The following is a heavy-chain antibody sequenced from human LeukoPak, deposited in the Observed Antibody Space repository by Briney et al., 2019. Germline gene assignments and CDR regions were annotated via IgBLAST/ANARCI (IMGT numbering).Heavy chain of an antibody. Sequence: GGSLRLSCAASGFTFSSYAMSWVRQAPGKGLEWVSAISGSGGSTYYADSVKGRFTIPRDNSKNTLYLQMNSLRAEDTAVYYCAKPRWLERSAFDYWGQGTLVTVSS. V-gene: IGHV3-23*01. CDR1: GFTFSSYA. J-gene: IGHJ4*02. D-gene: IGHD6-19*01. CDR3: AKPRWLERSAFDY. CDR2: ISGSGGST.